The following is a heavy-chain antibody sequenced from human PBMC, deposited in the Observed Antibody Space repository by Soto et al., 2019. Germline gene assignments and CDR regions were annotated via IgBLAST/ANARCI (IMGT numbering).Heavy chain of an antibody. Sequence: GGSLRLSCAASGFTFDDYGMSWVRQAPGKGLEWVSGINWNGGSTGYADSVKGRFTISRDNAKNSLYLQMNSLRAEDTALYYCARVRNDFWSVYYKPREQKYGMDVWGQGTTVTVSS. D-gene: IGHD3-3*01. CDR1: GFTFDDYG. CDR3: ARVRNDFWSVYYKPREQKYGMDV. V-gene: IGHV3-20*04. J-gene: IGHJ6*01. CDR2: INWNGGST.